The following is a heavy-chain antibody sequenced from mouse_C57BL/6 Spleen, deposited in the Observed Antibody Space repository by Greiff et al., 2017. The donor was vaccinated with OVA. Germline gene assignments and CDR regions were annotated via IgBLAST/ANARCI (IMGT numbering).Heavy chain of an antibody. CDR3: ASTSYDGYYVDWFAY. CDR2: ISYDGSN. V-gene: IGHV3-6*01. D-gene: IGHD2-3*01. Sequence: EVQLQESGPGLVKPSQSLSLTCSVTGYSITSGYYWNWIRQFPGNKLEWMGYISYDGSNNYNPSLKNRISITRDTSKNQFFLKLNSVTTEDTATYYCASTSYDGYYVDWFAYWGQGTLVTVSA. J-gene: IGHJ3*01. CDR1: GYSITSGYY.